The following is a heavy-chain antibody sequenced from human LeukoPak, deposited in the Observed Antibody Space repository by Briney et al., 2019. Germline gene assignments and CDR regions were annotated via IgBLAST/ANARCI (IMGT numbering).Heavy chain of an antibody. CDR2: IFYDGST. J-gene: IGHJ4*02. Sequence: SETLSLTCTVSGDSTSSDRYYGGWVRQPPGKELEWIGSIFYDGSTYYNPSLKSRLTIFADTSKNQFSLKMTSVTAADTAVYYCVRDYSNFVQGDWGQGTLVTVSS. D-gene: IGHD4-11*01. CDR3: VRDYSNFVQGD. V-gene: IGHV4-39*02. CDR1: GDSTSSDRYY.